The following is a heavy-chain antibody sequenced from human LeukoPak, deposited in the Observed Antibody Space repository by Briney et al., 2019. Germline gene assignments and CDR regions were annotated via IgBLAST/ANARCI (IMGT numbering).Heavy chain of an antibody. CDR3: ARESCSSTSCFDNWFDP. CDR1: GFTFSSYS. J-gene: IGHJ5*02. CDR2: ISSSSSTI. Sequence: GGSLRLSCAASGFTFSSYSMNWVRQAPGKGLEWVSYISSSSSTIYYADSVKGRFTISRDNSKNTLYLQMNSLRAEDTAVYYCARESCSSTSCFDNWFDPWGQGTLVTVSS. V-gene: IGHV3-48*01. D-gene: IGHD2-2*01.